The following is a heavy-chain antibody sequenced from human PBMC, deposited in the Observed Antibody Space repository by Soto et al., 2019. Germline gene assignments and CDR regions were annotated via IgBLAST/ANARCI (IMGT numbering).Heavy chain of an antibody. J-gene: IGHJ4*02. V-gene: IGHV3-53*01. CDR2: IYSGGSA. CDR1: GFSVSNNY. D-gene: IGHD2-21*02. CDR3: ARCECGGDCDRAFDF. Sequence: GGSLRLSCAASGFSVSNNYMAWVRQAPGKGLEWVSVIYSGGSAAYADFVKGRFIISRDNSKNTVSLQMNSLTTEDTAVYYCARCECGGDCDRAFDFWGQGTLVTVSS.